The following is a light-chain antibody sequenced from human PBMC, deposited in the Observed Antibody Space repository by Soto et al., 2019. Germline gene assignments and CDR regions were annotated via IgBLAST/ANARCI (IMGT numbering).Light chain of an antibody. CDR1: QSVSSN. V-gene: IGKV3D-15*01. Sequence: EIVMTQSPATLALSPGERATLSRRASQSVSSNLAWYQQKPGQATRLLIYGASTRATGIPARFSGSGSGTEFTLTISSLQSEDFAVYYCQQYNNWREITFGQGTRLEI. CDR2: GAS. J-gene: IGKJ5*01. CDR3: QQYNNWREIT.